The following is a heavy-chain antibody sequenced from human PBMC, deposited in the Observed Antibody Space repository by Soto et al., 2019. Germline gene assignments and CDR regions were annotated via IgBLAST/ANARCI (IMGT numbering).Heavy chain of an antibody. Sequence: ASVKVSCKASGYTFTSYAMHWVRQAPGQRLEWMGWINAGNGNTKYSQKFQGRVTITRDTSASTAYMELSSLRSEDTAVYYCAREDGQWLVSGHWFDPWGQGTLVTVSS. CDR2: INAGNGNT. CDR3: AREDGQWLVSGHWFDP. CDR1: GYTFTSYA. J-gene: IGHJ5*02. D-gene: IGHD6-19*01. V-gene: IGHV1-3*01.